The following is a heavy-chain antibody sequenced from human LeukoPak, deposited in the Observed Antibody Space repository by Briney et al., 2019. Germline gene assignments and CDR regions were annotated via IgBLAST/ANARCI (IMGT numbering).Heavy chain of an antibody. CDR3: ARGQPPMVRGVIMPHYYMDV. Sequence: SETLSLTCAVYGGSFSGYYWSWIRPPPGKGLGWIGEIINSGSTNYNPSLKSRVTISVDTSKNQSSLKLSSVTAADTAVYYCARGQPPMVRGVIMPHYYMDVWGKGTTVTVSS. V-gene: IGHV4-34*01. CDR2: IINSGST. D-gene: IGHD3-10*01. J-gene: IGHJ6*03. CDR1: GGSFSGYY.